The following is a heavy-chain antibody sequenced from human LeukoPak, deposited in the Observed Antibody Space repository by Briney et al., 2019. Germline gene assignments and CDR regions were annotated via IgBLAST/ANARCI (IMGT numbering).Heavy chain of an antibody. V-gene: IGHV3-23*01. CDR2: ISGSGGST. J-gene: IGHJ3*02. CDR3: ATTMIVVVTKGGPFDI. Sequence: GGSLRLSCAASGFTFSSYAMSWVRQAPGKGLEGVSAISGSGGSTYYADSVKGRFTISRDNSKNTLYLQMNSLRAEDTAVYYCATTMIVVVTKGGPFDIWGQGTMVTVSS. D-gene: IGHD3-22*01. CDR1: GFTFSSYA.